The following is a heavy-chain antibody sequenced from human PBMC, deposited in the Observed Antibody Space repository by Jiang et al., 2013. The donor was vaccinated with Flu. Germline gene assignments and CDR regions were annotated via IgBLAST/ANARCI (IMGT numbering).Heavy chain of an antibody. D-gene: IGHD4-17*01. J-gene: IGHJ3*02. CDR2: INHSGRT. Sequence: VLLKPSETLSLTCAVYGGSFSGYYWSWIRQPPGKGLEWIGEINHSGRTNYNPSLKSRVTISVDTSKNQFSLKLISVTAADTAVYYCASPPITTVTRLKTFDIWGQGTMVTVSS. V-gene: IGHV4-34*01. CDR1: GGSFSGYY. CDR3: ASPPITTVTRLKTFDI.